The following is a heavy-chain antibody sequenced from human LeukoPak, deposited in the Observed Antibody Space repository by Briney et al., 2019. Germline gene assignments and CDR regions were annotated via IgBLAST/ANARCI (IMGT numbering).Heavy chain of an antibody. CDR2: INPNSGGT. J-gene: IGHJ5*02. Sequence: ASVKVSCKAFRYTFTGYYMHWVRQAPGQGLEWMGRINPNSGGTNYAQKFQGRVTMTRDTSISTAYMELSRLRSDDTAVYYYARSLPDHYYDSSGYYGWFDPWGQGTLVTVSS. V-gene: IGHV1-2*06. CDR3: ARSLPDHYYDSSGYYGWFDP. CDR1: RYTFTGYY. D-gene: IGHD3-22*01.